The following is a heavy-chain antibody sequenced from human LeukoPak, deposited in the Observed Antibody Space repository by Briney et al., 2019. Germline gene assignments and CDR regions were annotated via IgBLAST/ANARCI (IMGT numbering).Heavy chain of an antibody. CDR1: GGSISSSSYY. D-gene: IGHD4-17*01. Sequence: SETLSLTCTVSGGSISSSSYYWGWIRQPPGKGLEWIGSIYYSGSTYYDPPLRSRVTISVDTSKNQFSLKLSSVTAADTAVYYCGRYNYGDYANWFDPWGQGTLVTVSS. V-gene: IGHV4-39*01. CDR3: GRYNYGDYANWFDP. CDR2: IYYSGST. J-gene: IGHJ5*02.